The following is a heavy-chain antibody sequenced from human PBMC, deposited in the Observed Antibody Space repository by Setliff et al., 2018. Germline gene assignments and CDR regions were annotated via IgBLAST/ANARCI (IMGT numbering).Heavy chain of an antibody. J-gene: IGHJ4*02. Sequence: GASVKVSCKASGYTFNFYGMHWVRQAPGQRPEWMGWINTDSGNTRYSQKSQGRVTIARDTSASTAYMELSSLRSEDTAIYFCARGQDSGSWIIDGWGQGTLVTVSS. CDR3: ARGQDSGSWIIDG. V-gene: IGHV1-3*04. CDR1: GYTFNFYG. CDR2: INTDSGNT. D-gene: IGHD1-26*01.